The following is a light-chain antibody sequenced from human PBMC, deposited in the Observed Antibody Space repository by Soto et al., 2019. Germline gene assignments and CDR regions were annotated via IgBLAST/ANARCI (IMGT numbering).Light chain of an antibody. CDR3: QQSYSNPG. CDR1: QSVLYSSNNKNY. CDR2: WAS. V-gene: IGKV4-1*01. Sequence: DIVMTQSPDSLAVSLGERATINCTSSQSVLYSSNNKNYLAWYQQKPGQPPKLLIYWASTRESGVPDRFSGSESGTHFTLTSSSLRAEDVAVYYCQQSYSNPGFGPGTKVDIK. J-gene: IGKJ3*01.